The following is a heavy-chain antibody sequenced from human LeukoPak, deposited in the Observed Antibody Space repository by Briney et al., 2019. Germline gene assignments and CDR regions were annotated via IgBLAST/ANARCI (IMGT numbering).Heavy chain of an antibody. CDR1: GGSISSYY. CDR3: ARGSSSSWYSFDF. D-gene: IGHD6-13*01. V-gene: IGHV4-4*07. Sequence: SETLSLTCSASGGSISSYYWSWIRQPAGKGLEWIGRIYFTGTTNYNPSLQSRVTMSVDTSKFQFSLELSSVTAADTAVYYCARGSSSSWYSFDFWGQGTVVTVSS. J-gene: IGHJ3*01. CDR2: IYFTGTT.